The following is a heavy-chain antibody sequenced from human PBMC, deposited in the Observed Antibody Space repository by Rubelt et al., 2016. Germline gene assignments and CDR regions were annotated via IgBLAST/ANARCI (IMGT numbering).Heavy chain of an antibody. CDR3: ARARSSGYAALVYFDL. V-gene: IGHV3-11*01. Sequence: YYADSVKGRFTISRDNAKNSLYLQMNSLRAEDTAVYYCARARSSGYAALVYFDLWGRGTLVTVSS. D-gene: IGHD3-22*01. J-gene: IGHJ2*01.